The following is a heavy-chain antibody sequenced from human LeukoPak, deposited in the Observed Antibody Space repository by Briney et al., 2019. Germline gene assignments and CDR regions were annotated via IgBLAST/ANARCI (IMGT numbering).Heavy chain of an antibody. J-gene: IGHJ4*02. Sequence: GGSLRLSCAASGFTFSTYAMSWVRQIPGKGLEWVSAISGSDDGTYYADSVKGRFTISRDNSRNTLYLQMNTLRAEDTAVYYCAKDRSRYDSSAYDFDYWGQGTLVTVSS. CDR3: AKDRSRYDSSAYDFDY. D-gene: IGHD3-22*01. CDR1: GFTFSTYA. V-gene: IGHV3-23*01. CDR2: ISGSDDGT.